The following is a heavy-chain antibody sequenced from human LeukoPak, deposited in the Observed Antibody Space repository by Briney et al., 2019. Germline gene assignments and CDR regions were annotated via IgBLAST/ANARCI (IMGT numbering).Heavy chain of an antibody. J-gene: IGHJ3*02. Sequence: GASVKVSCKASGYTFTNFGISWVRQAPGQGLEWMGWISVYNGNTNYAEKVQGRVTMTADTSTRTAYMELRSLRSDDTAVYYCARAGGWAREDYKGGAFDIWGQGTKVTVSS. CDR1: GYTFTNFG. V-gene: IGHV1-18*01. CDR3: ARAGGWAREDYKGGAFDI. D-gene: IGHD6-19*01. CDR2: ISVYNGNT.